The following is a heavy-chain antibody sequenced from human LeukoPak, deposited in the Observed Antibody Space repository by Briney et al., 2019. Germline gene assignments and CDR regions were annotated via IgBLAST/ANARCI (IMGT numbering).Heavy chain of an antibody. Sequence: SGTLSLTCAVSGGSISSSDWWSWVRQPPGKGLEWIGEIYHSGSTNYNPSLKSRVTISVDKSKNQFSLQLNSVTPEDTAVYYCARTTSSGWPNFDYWGQGTLVTVSS. D-gene: IGHD6-19*01. CDR1: GGSISSSDW. CDR2: IYHSGST. J-gene: IGHJ4*02. CDR3: ARTTSSGWPNFDY. V-gene: IGHV4-4*02.